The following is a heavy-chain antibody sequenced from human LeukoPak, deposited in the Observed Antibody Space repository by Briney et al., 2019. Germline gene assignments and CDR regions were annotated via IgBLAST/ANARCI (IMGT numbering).Heavy chain of an antibody. V-gene: IGHV3-30*02. D-gene: IGHD2-2*01. CDR3: ATLTKPPFDY. J-gene: IGHJ4*02. CDR1: GFTFSSYG. CDR2: IRYDGSNK. Sequence: GGSLRLSCAASGFTFSSYGMHWVRQAPGKGLEWVAFIRYDGSNKYYADSVKGRFTISRDNSKNTLYLQMNSLRAEDTAVYYCATLTKPPFDYWGQGTLVTVSS.